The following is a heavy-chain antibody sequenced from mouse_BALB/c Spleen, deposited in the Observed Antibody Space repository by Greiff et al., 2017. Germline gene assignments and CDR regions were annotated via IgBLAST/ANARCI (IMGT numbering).Heavy chain of an antibody. J-gene: IGHJ1*01. CDR3: ARQGSYWYFDV. CDR2: ISSGGGST. V-gene: IGHV5-12-1*01. Sequence: EVMLVESGGGLVKPGGSLKLSCAASGFAFSSYDMSWVRQTPEKRLEWVAYISSGGGSTYYPDTVKGRFTISRDNAKNTLYLQMSSLKSEDTAMYYCARQGSYWYFDVWGAGTTVTVSA. CDR1: GFAFSSYD. D-gene: IGHD1-1*01.